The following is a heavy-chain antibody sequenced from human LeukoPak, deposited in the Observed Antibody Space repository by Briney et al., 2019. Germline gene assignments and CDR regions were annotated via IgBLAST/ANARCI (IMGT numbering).Heavy chain of an antibody. CDR2: IYYSGST. D-gene: IGHD4-17*01. V-gene: IGHV4-59*01. CDR3: ARVPYYGDYYYYGMDV. Sequence: PSETLSLTCTVSGGSISSYYWSWIRQPPGKGLEWIGYIYYSGSTNYNPSLKSRVTISVDTSKNQFSLKPSSVTAADTAVYYCARVPYYGDYYYYGMDVWGQGTTVTVSS. CDR1: GGSISSYY. J-gene: IGHJ6*02.